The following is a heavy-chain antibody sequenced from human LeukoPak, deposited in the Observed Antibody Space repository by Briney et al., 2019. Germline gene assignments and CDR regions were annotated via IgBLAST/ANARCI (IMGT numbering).Heavy chain of an antibody. CDR2: INPNSGDT. D-gene: IGHD5-12*01. CDR3: ARDVHRSPNTGGYSGYDPSYYYYYGMDV. CDR1: GYTFTGYH. J-gene: IGHJ6*02. Sequence: ASVKVSCKASGYTFTGYHMHWVRQAPGQGLEWMGRINPNSGDTNNAQKFQGRVTMTRDTSISTAYMDLSRLTSDDTAVYYCARDVHRSPNTGGYSGYDPSYYYYYGMDVWGQGTTVTVSS. V-gene: IGHV1-2*06.